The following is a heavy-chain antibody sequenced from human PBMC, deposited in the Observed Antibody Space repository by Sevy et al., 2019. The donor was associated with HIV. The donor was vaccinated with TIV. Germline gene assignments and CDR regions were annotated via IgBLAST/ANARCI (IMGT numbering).Heavy chain of an antibody. D-gene: IGHD4-17*01. V-gene: IGHV3-11*06. J-gene: IGHJ4*02. CDR3: ARGRSNYADYYFDY. Sequence: GGSLRLSCTASGFTFSDYYMTWIRQAPGKRLEWVSYISGGSSYTNYAGSMNGRFTISRDNAKNSLFLQINTLRTEDTAVYYCARGRSNYADYYFDYWGQGTVVTVSS. CDR2: ISGGSSYT. CDR1: GFTFSDYY.